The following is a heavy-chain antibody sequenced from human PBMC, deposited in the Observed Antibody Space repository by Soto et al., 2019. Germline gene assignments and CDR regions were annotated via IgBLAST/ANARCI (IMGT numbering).Heavy chain of an antibody. CDR2: IYWDDDK. CDR1: GFSLTTYDMG. Sequence: QITLKESGPTLVRPAQTLTLTCAFSGFSLTTYDMGVAWIRQPPGKALEWLALIYWDDDKRYSPSLTDRLDVSKDTSRNQVVLTITNLDPGDTATYFCAHAGDYDLLTFDQWGPGILVTVSS. D-gene: IGHD4-17*01. J-gene: IGHJ4*02. V-gene: IGHV2-5*02. CDR3: AHAGDYDLLTFDQ.